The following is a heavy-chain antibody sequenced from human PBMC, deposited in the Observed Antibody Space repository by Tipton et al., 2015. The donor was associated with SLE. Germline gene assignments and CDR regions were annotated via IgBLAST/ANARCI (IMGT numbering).Heavy chain of an antibody. V-gene: IGHV3-23*01. J-gene: IGHJ4*02. CDR3: AKDSPPVEYSSLYYFDY. CDR1: GFIFSNYA. CDR2: ISDSGSDT. Sequence: SLRLSCAASGFIFSNYAMNWVRQAPGKGLEWVSAISDSGSDTYYADSVKGRFTISRDNSKNTLYLQMNSLRAEDTAVYYCAKDSPPVEYSSLYYFDYWGQGTLVTVSS. D-gene: IGHD6-6*01.